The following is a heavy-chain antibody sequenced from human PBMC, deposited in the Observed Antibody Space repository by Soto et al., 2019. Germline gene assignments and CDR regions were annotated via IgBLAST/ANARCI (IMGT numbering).Heavy chain of an antibody. V-gene: IGHV1-2*04. CDR3: AREEYSSSLPY. CDR1: GYTFTGYY. CDR2: INPNSGGT. D-gene: IGHD6-6*01. Sequence: ASVKVSCKASGYTFTGYYMHWVRQAPGQGLEWMGWINPNSGGTNYAQKFQGWVTMTRDTSISTAYMELSRLRSDDTAVYYYAREEYSSSLPYWGQGTLVTVSS. J-gene: IGHJ4*02.